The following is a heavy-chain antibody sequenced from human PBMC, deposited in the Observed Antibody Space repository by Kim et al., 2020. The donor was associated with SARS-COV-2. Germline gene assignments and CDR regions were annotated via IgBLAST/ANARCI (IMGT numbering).Heavy chain of an antibody. Sequence: GGSLRLSCAVSGFTFSSYAMHWVRQAPGKGLEWVAVISYDGSNKYYADSVKGRFTISRDNSKNTLYLQMNSLRAEDTAVYYCARVAAVRYFDWLGFDYWGQGTLVTVSS. D-gene: IGHD3-9*01. CDR3: ARVAAVRYFDWLGFDY. V-gene: IGHV3-30*04. CDR1: GFTFSSYA. J-gene: IGHJ4*02. CDR2: ISYDGSNK.